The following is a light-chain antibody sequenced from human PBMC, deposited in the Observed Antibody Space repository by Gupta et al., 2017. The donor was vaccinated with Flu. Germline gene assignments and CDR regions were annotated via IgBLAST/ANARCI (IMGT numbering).Light chain of an antibody. V-gene: IGLV1-40*01. J-gene: IGLJ3*02. CDR3: QSYDSSLSVWV. CDR1: TSDIGAAYD. CDR2: GNN. Sequence: QAALTAPLSLSASPGHRLTISRTGTTSDIGAAYDVQWYQQLPGTAPKLLIHGNNNRPSGVPDRFSGSKSGTSASLAITGLQAEDEADYYCQSYDSSLSVWVFGGGTKLTVL.